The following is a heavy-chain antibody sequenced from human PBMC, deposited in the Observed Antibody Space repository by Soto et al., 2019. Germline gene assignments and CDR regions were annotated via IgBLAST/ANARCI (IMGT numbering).Heavy chain of an antibody. CDR3: ISRTVTTFNALDI. CDR1: GGSISSNNYY. D-gene: IGHD4-17*01. J-gene: IGHJ3*02. CDR2: IYYIETT. Sequence: QRQLQESGPGLVKPLETLSLTCTVSGGSISSNNYYWGWIRQPPGKGLEWIGSIYYIETTYYNPSLKSRVTISLDTSNNQFSLKLSSVTAADTAVYYCISRTVTTFNALDIWGQGTMVTVSS. V-gene: IGHV4-39*01.